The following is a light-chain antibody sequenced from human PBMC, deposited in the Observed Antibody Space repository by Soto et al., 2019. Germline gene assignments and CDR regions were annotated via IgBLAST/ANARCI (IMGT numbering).Light chain of an antibody. V-gene: IGLV2-14*01. J-gene: IGLJ1*01. CDR2: EVT. Sequence: QSALTQPASVSGSPGQSITISCTGTSSDIGAYDYVSWYQQYPGRVPKLLIHEVTNRPSGVSDRFSGSKSGNTASLTISGLQTEDEADYYCSSHAGGSAFYVFGTGTKVTAL. CDR3: SSHAGGSAFYV. CDR1: SSDIGAYDY.